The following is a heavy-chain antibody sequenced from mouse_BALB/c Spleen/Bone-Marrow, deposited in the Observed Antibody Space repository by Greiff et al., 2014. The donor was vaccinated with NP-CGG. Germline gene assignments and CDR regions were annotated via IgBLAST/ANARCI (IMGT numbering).Heavy chain of an antibody. CDR3: ARWDTTAMDY. Sequence: SGAELMKPGASVKISCKATGYTFSSYWIEWVKQRPGHGLEWIGEILPGRGSTNYNEKFKGKATFTSVTSSNTAYMQLSSLTSEDSAVYYCARWDTTAMDYWGQGTSVTVSS. CDR2: ILPGRGST. V-gene: IGHV1-9*01. D-gene: IGHD1-1*01. CDR1: GYTFSSYW. J-gene: IGHJ4*01.